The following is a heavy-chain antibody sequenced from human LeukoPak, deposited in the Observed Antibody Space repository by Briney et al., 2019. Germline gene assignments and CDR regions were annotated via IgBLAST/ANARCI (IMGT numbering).Heavy chain of an antibody. J-gene: IGHJ4*02. D-gene: IGHD4-11*01. CDR3: AKDDLYRKFDY. V-gene: IGHV3-23*01. CDR2: LTSSGGST. CDR1: GFSFSSYG. Sequence: SGGSLRLSCAASGFSFSSYGMSWVRQAPGKGLEWVSALTSSGGSTYYADSVKGRFTISRDNSKHTMYLQMNSLRADDTAEYFCAKDDLYRKFDYWGQGTLVTVSS.